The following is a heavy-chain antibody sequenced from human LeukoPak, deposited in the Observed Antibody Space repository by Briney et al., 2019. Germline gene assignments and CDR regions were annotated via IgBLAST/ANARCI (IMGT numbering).Heavy chain of an antibody. D-gene: IGHD2-2*01. CDR1: GYTFTGYY. J-gene: IGHJ6*02. Sequence: ASVKVSCKASGYTFTGYYMHWVRQAPGQGLEWMGWINPNSGGTNYAQKFQGWVTMTRDTSISTAYIELSRLRSDDTAVYYCASSSRYCSSTSCYDVSDYYGMDVWGQGTTVTVSS. CDR3: ASSSRYCSSTSCYDVSDYYGMDV. CDR2: INPNSGGT. V-gene: IGHV1-2*04.